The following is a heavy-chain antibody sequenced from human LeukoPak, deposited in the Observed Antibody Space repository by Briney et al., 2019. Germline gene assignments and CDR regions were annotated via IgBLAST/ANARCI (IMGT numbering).Heavy chain of an antibody. J-gene: IGHJ3*02. CDR2: FDPEDGET. Sequence: ASVKVPCKVSGYTLTELSMHWVRQAPGKGLEWMGGFDPEDGETIYAQKFQGRVTMTEDTSTDTAYMELSSLRSEDTAVYYCATGGAGLRLHPSGAFDIWGQGTMVTVSS. D-gene: IGHD5-12*01. CDR3: ATGGAGLRLHPSGAFDI. V-gene: IGHV1-24*01. CDR1: GYTLTELS.